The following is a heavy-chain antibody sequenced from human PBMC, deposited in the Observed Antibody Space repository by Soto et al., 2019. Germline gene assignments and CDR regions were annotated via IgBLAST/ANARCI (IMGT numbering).Heavy chain of an antibody. V-gene: IGHV3-30*18. CDR1: GFTFSSYG. CDR3: AKVSELDYGHYVPQSTHYYFDY. J-gene: IGHJ4*02. CDR2: ISYDGSNK. D-gene: IGHD4-17*01. Sequence: QVQLVESGGGVVQPGRSLRLSCAASGFTFSSYGMHWVRQAPGKGLEWVAVISYDGSNKYYADSVKGRFTISRENSKNTLYLQMNSLRAEDTAVYYCAKVSELDYGHYVPQSTHYYFDYWGQGTLVTVSS.